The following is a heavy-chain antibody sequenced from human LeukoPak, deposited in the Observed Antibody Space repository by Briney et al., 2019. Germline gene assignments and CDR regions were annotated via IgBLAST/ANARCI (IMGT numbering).Heavy chain of an antibody. CDR1: GGSISSYY. CDR2: IYTSGST. V-gene: IGHV4-4*07. Sequence: SETLSLTCTVSGGSISSYYWSWIRQPAGKGLEWIGRIYTSGSTNYNPSIKSRVTISVDTSKNQFSLKLSSVTAADTAVYYCARDRRFGEFDYWGQGTLVTVSS. J-gene: IGHJ4*02. CDR3: ARDRRFGEFDY. D-gene: IGHD3-10*01.